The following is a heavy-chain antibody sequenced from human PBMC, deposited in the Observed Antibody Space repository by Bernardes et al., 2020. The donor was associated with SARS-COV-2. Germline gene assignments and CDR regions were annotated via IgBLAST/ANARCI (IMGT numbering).Heavy chain of an antibody. CDR1: GGSFSGYY. CDR2: INHSGST. D-gene: IGHD4-17*01. J-gene: IGHJ6*02. V-gene: IGHV4-34*01. Sequence: SETLSLTCAVYGGSFSGYYWSWIRQPPGKGLEWIGEINHSGSTNYNPSLKSRVTISVDTSKNQFSLKLSSVTAADTAVYYCARAAPYGDFPFFYYYYGMDVWGQGTTVTVSS. CDR3: ARAAPYGDFPFFYYYYGMDV.